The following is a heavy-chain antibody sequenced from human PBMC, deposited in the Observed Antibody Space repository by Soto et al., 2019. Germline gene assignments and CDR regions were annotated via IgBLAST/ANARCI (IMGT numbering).Heavy chain of an antibody. CDR1: AFIFSGYG. V-gene: IGHV3-33*01. J-gene: IGHJ4*02. CDR2: VRHDGSDI. Sequence: QVQLVESGGGVVQPGRSLRLSCAASAFIFSGYGMHWVRQPPGKGLEWVAVVRHDGSDIHYADSVKGRFIISRDNSNNTLHRQMNSLRAEDTAVYYCARDGVGGTEYFGYFHYWGQGTLVTVSS. CDR3: ARDGVGGTEYFGYFHY. D-gene: IGHD1-26*01.